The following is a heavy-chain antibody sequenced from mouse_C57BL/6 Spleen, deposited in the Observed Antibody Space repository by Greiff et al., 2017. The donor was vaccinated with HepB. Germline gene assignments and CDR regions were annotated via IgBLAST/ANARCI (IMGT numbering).Heavy chain of an antibody. J-gene: IGHJ4*01. Sequence: DKFIISRDNAKNTLYLQMSKVRSEDTALYYCARREGTLGRGYYAMDYWGQGTSVTVSS. CDR3: ARREGTLGRGYYAMDY. V-gene: IGHV4-1*01. D-gene: IGHD4-1*01.